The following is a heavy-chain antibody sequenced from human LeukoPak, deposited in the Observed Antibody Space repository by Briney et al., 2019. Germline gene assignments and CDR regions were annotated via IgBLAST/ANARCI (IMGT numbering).Heavy chain of an antibody. CDR2: ISSSGSTI. J-gene: IGHJ4*02. CDR3: AKDPYGDYESLVDY. V-gene: IGHV3-11*01. D-gene: IGHD4-17*01. CDR1: GFTFSDYY. Sequence: GGSLRLSCAASGFTFSDYYMSWIRQAPGKGLEWVSYISSSGSTIYYADSVKGRFTISRDNAKNTLYLQMNSLRAEDTAVYYCAKDPYGDYESLVDYWGQGTLVTVSS.